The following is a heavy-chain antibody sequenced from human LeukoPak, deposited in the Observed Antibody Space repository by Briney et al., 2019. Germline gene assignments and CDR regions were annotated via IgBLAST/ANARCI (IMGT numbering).Heavy chain of an antibody. J-gene: IGHJ5*02. D-gene: IGHD1-26*01. V-gene: IGHV1-46*01. CDR2: ITPSGGST. Sequence: ASVKVSCKASGYTFTGYYMHWVRQAPGQGLEWLGLITPSGGSTWYAQKFQGRVTMTRDMSTSPDYMELSSLRSEDTAVYYCARDNSVGDYAWWFDPWGQGTLVTVSS. CDR1: GYTFTGYY. CDR3: ARDNSVGDYAWWFDP.